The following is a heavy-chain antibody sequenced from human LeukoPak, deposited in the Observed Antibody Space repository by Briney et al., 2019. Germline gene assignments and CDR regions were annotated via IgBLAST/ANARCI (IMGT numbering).Heavy chain of an antibody. V-gene: IGHV4-39*01. J-gene: IGHJ4*02. D-gene: IGHD4-23*01. Sequence: SETLSLTCTVSGGSISSSSYYWGWIRQPPGKGLEWIGSIYYSGSTYYNPSLKSRVTISVDTPKNQFSLKLSSVTAADTAVYYCARRIVVTRGFDYWGQGTLVTVSS. CDR3: ARRIVVTRGFDY. CDR1: GGSISSSSYY. CDR2: IYYSGST.